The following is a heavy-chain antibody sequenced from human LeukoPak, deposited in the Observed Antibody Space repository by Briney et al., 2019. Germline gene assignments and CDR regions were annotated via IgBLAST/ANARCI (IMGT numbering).Heavy chain of an antibody. D-gene: IGHD3-22*01. CDR1: GGSLSSFY. CDR2: VYYSGST. CDR3: VREVRYYDSSGFFTKSDGFDI. Sequence: SETLSLTCTVSGGSLSSFYWSWIRQPPGRGLEWIGCVYYSGSTFYNPSLKSRVTTSLDTSRNQFSLKVSSVTTADTAVYYCVREVRYYDSSGFFTKSDGFDIWGQGTMVTVSS. V-gene: IGHV4-59*01. J-gene: IGHJ3*02.